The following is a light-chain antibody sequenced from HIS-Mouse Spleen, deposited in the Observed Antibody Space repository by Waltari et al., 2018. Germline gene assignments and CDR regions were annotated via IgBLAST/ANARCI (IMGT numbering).Light chain of an antibody. Sequence: QSALTQPASVSGSPGPSITISCPGTSRDVGSYNLGSWYQQHPGKAPKLMIYEGSKRPSGVSNRFSGSKSGNTASLTISGLQAEDEADYYCCSYAGSSTWVFGGGTKLTVL. CDR1: SRDVGSYNL. CDR2: EGS. V-gene: IGLV2-23*01. CDR3: CSYAGSSTWV. J-gene: IGLJ3*02.